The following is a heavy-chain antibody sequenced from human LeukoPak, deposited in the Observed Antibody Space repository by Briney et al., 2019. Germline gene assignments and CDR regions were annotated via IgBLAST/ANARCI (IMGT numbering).Heavy chain of an antibody. Sequence: ASVKVSCKASGYSFSGYYMQWVRQAPGQGLEWIGWINPNTGDTNYAQKFQGRVTMTRDTSISTVYMELSRLTSDDTAVYYCARLTGTTDYWGQGTLVTVSS. CDR2: INPNTGDT. CDR1: GYSFSGYY. V-gene: IGHV1-2*02. J-gene: IGHJ4*02. D-gene: IGHD1-20*01. CDR3: ARLTGTTDY.